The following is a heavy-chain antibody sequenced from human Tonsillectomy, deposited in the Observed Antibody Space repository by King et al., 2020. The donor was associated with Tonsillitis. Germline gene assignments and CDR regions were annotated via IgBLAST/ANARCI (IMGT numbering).Heavy chain of an antibody. J-gene: IGHJ4*02. D-gene: IGHD6-19*01. CDR3: ARERGGGDSIEVVDY. CDR1: DYTFTSHG. Sequence: VQLVESGAEVKKPGASVKVSCKTSDYTFTSHGISWVRQAPGQGLEWMGWISTYNGHINYAQKFQGRVTMTTDTSTSLVYMELRSLRSDDTAVYYCARERGGGDSIEVVDYWGQGTLVTVSS. V-gene: IGHV1-18*01. CDR2: ISTYNGHI.